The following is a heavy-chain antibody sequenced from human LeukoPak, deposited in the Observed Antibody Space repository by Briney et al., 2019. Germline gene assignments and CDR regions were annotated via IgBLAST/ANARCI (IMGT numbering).Heavy chain of an antibody. V-gene: IGHV1-2*02. Sequence: GASVKVSCKASGYTFTGYYMHWVRQAPGQGLEWMGWINPNSGGTNYAQKFQGRVTITTDESTSTAYMELSSLRSEDTAVYYCARGSIMDTLWDYWGQGTLVTVSS. CDR2: INPNSGGT. D-gene: IGHD5-18*01. CDR3: ARGSIMDTLWDY. J-gene: IGHJ4*02. CDR1: GYTFTGYY.